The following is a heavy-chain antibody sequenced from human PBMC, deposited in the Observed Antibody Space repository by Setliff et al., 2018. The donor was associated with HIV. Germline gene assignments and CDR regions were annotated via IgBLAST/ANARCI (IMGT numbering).Heavy chain of an antibody. CDR1: GGSISSNNYY. D-gene: IGHD4-17*01. CDR3: ARRIYGNNPYFDY. V-gene: IGHV4-39*07. CDR2: IFYSETVYYGGRT. Sequence: PSETLSLTCTVSGGSISSNNYYWGWIRQPPGKGLEWIGSIFYSETVYYGGRTYYSPSLKSRVTISVDTSKSQFSLKLSSVTAADTAIYYCARRIYGNNPYFDYWSQGTLVTVSS. J-gene: IGHJ4*02.